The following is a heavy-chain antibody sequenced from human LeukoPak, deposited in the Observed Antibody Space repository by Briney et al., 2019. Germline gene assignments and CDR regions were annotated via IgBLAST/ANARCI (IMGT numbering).Heavy chain of an antibody. Sequence: PGGSLRLSCAASGFTFSSYAMSWVRQAPRKGLEWVSGITGSGGSTYYADSVKGRFTISRDNSKNTLYLQMNSLRAEDTAVYYCAKDRPPDGALDYWGQGTLVTVSS. V-gene: IGHV3-23*01. J-gene: IGHJ4*02. CDR3: AKDRPPDGALDY. CDR1: GFTFSSYA. CDR2: ITGSGGST.